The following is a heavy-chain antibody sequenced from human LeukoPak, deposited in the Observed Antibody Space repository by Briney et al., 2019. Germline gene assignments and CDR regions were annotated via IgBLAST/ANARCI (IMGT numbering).Heavy chain of an antibody. CDR2: IYSGGST. CDR1: GFTVSSNY. Sequence: GGSLRLSCAASGFTVSSNYMSWVRQAPGKGLEWVSVIYSGGSTYYADSVKGRFTISRDNSKNTLYLQMNSLRAEDTAVYYCAADLALDAFDIWGQGTMVTVSS. CDR3: AADLALDAFDI. J-gene: IGHJ3*02. V-gene: IGHV3-53*01.